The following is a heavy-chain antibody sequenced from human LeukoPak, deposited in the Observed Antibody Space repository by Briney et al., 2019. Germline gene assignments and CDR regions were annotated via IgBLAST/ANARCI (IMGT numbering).Heavy chain of an antibody. J-gene: IGHJ4*02. Sequence: ASVKVSCKSSGFTFTDHYIHWVRQGPGQGLEWMGYIGPHSTFTSSPQEFQGRVTMTRDTSISTAYMELSRLRSDDTAVYYCARGRHCSSTSCRYSGYDSWYFDYWGQGTLVTGSS. CDR3: ARGRHCSSTSCRYSGYDSWYFDY. V-gene: IGHV1-2*02. D-gene: IGHD2-2*01. CDR1: GFTFTDHY. CDR2: IGPHSTFT.